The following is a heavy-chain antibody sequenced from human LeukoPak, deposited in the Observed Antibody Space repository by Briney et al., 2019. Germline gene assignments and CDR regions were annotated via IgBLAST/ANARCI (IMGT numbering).Heavy chain of an antibody. CDR3: AREGFIVVVPAAMIDWFDP. V-gene: IGHV1-69*04. Sequence: SVKVSCKASGGTFSSYTISWVRQAPGQGLEWMGRIIPILGIANYAQKFQGRVTITADKSTSTAYMELSSLRSEDTAVYYCAREGFIVVVPAAMIDWFDPWGQGTLVTVSS. CDR2: IIPILGIA. CDR1: GGTFSSYT. D-gene: IGHD2-2*01. J-gene: IGHJ5*02.